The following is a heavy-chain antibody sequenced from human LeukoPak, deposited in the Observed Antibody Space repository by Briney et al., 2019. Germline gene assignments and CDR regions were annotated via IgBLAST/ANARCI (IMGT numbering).Heavy chain of an antibody. CDR2: VIPVSGTT. J-gene: IGHJ5*02. V-gene: IGHV1-69*13. CDR3: ARVFGCISATCYNWFDP. Sequence: SVKVSCKASGGSFSTFVISWVRQVPGQGLEWMGRVIPVSGTTNYAQKFQDRVTITADESTTTAYMELSSLRSEDTAVYYCARVFGCISATCYNWFDPWGQGTLVTVSS. D-gene: IGHD3-3*02. CDR1: GGSFSTFV.